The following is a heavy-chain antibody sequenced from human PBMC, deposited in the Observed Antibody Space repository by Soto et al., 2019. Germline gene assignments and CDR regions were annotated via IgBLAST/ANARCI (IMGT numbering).Heavy chain of an antibody. D-gene: IGHD2-21*02. CDR2: MYNTGST. CDR1: GGSISGYY. J-gene: IGHJ6*02. V-gene: IGHV4-59*01. Sequence: SETLSLTCTVSGGSISGYYWSWIRQPPGKGLEWIGYMYNTGSTVYNPSFKSRVTISVDTSKNQFSLKLNSVTAADTAVYYCPRDLWGYCGTDCYPLDVWGQGTPVTVSS. CDR3: PRDLWGYCGTDCYPLDV.